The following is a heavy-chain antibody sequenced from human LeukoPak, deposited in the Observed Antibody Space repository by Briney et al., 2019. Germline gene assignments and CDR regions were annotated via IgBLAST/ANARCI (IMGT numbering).Heavy chain of an antibody. CDR1: GYTFTSYA. J-gene: IGHJ4*02. Sequence: SVKVSCKASGYTFTSYAISWVRQAPGQGLEWMGRIIPILGIANYAQKFQGRVTITADKSTSTAYMELSSLRSEDTAVYYCARGSIAAAFLDYWGQGTLVTVSS. D-gene: IGHD6-13*01. CDR2: IIPILGIA. CDR3: ARGSIAAAFLDY. V-gene: IGHV1-69*04.